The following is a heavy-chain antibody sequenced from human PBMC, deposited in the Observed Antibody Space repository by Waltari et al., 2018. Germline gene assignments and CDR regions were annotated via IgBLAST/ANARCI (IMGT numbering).Heavy chain of an antibody. CDR1: GGSISSYH. V-gene: IGHV4-59*01. D-gene: IGHD3-3*01. CDR2: IYYSGST. J-gene: IGHJ4*02. Sequence: QVQLQESGPGLVKPSETLSLTCTVPGGSISSYHWSWIRQPPGKGLEWSGYIYYSGSTNYNPSLKSRVTISVDTSKNQFSLKLSSVTAADTAVYYCARGYDFWSGYEFDYWGQGTLVTVSS. CDR3: ARGYDFWSGYEFDY.